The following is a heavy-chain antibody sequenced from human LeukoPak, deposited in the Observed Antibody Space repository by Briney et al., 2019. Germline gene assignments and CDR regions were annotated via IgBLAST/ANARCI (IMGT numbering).Heavy chain of an antibody. V-gene: IGHV3-23*01. CDR1: GFTFSSYA. CDR3: AKDRCSGTSCQFDY. Sequence: GGSLRLSCAASGFTFSSYAMNWVRQAPGKGLEWVSVISGSGGGTYYADSVKGRFTISRDNSKNTLYLQMNSLRVEDTAVYYCAKDRCSGTSCQFDYWGQGTLVTVSS. J-gene: IGHJ4*02. CDR2: ISGSGGGT. D-gene: IGHD2-2*01.